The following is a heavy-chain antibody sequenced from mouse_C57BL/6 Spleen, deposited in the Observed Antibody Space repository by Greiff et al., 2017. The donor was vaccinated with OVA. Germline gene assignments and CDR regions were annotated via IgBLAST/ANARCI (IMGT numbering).Heavy chain of an antibody. CDR1: GYTFTSYW. CDR3: ARGGYPYAMDY. J-gene: IGHJ4*01. D-gene: IGHD2-2*01. V-gene: IGHV1-69*01. Sequence: QVQLQQPGAELVMPGASVKLSCKASGYTFTSYWMHWVKQRPGQGLEWIGEIDPSDSYTNYNQKFKGKSTLTVDKSSSTAYMQLSSLTSEDSAVYYCARGGYPYAMDYWGQGTSGTVSS. CDR2: IDPSDSYT.